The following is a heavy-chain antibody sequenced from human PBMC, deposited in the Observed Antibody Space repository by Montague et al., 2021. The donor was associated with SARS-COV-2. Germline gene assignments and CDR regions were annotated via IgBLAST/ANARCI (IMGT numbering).Heavy chain of an antibody. CDR2: IYYSGST. D-gene: IGHD1-1*01. Sequence: SETLSLTCTVSGGSISSSSYYWGWIRQPPGKGLEWIGSIYYSGSTHYNPSLKSRVTTSVDPSENQFSLKLSSVTASDTATYFCAGHSVSEDGTFFRSYFDPWGQGARVIVSS. V-gene: IGHV4-39*01. CDR3: AGHSVSEDGTFFRSYFDP. J-gene: IGHJ5*02. CDR1: GGSISSSSYY.